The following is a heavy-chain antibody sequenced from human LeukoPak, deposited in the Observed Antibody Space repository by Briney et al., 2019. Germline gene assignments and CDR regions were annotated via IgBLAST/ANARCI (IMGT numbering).Heavy chain of an antibody. CDR3: AKGGGELGSGSLDY. Sequence: GSLRLSCAASKFIFSDYGMHWVRQAPGKGLEWVAFIWYDGSDEYYADSVKGRLTISRDNSKNTLYLQMNSLTTGDTAVYYCAKGGGELGSGSLDYWGQGTLVTVSS. D-gene: IGHD3-10*01. V-gene: IGHV3-30*02. CDR2: IWYDGSDE. J-gene: IGHJ4*02. CDR1: KFIFSDYG.